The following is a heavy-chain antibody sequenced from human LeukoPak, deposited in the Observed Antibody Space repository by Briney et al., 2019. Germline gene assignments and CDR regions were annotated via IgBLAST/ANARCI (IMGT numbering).Heavy chain of an antibody. J-gene: IGHJ4*02. CDR3: ARDVGGYGHFDY. CDR2: IYYSGGT. Sequence: SETPSLTRPVSGGSVSSSGYCWSWIRQPPGKGLEWIWYIYYSGGTYYNPSLKSRVSISLDTSKLQFSLKLSSVTAADTALYYCARDVGGYGHFDYWGQGTLVTVSS. CDR1: GGSVSSSGYC. V-gene: IGHV4-30-4*01. D-gene: IGHD5-12*01.